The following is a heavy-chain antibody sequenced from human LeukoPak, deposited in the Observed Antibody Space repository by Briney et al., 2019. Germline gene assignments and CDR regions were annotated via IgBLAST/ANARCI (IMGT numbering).Heavy chain of an antibody. J-gene: IGHJ4*02. D-gene: IGHD6-13*01. Sequence: ASVKVSCKASGYTLTGYYMHWVRQAPGQGLEWMGWINPNSGGTNYAQKFQGRVTMTRDTSISTAYMELSRLRSDDTAVYYCARSLAAADPFDYWGQGTPVTVSS. CDR3: ARSLAAADPFDY. CDR2: INPNSGGT. CDR1: GYTLTGYY. V-gene: IGHV1-2*02.